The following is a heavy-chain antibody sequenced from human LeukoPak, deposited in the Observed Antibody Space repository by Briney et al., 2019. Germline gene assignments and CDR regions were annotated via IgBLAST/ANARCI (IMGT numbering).Heavy chain of an antibody. D-gene: IGHD6-19*01. CDR1: GFTFSHYW. CDR3: ARTSGGRLAVAVDS. J-gene: IGHJ4*02. V-gene: IGHV3-7*05. CDR2: TKEDGGER. Sequence: GGSLRLSCAASGFTFSHYWMTWVRQAPGKGLEWVANTKEDGGERYYVDSVKGRFTISRDNAKNSVYLQMASLRAEDTAVYYCARTSGGRLAVAVDSWGQGTLVTVSS.